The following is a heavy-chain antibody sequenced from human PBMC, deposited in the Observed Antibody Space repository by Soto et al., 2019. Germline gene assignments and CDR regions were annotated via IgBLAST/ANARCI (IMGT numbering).Heavy chain of an antibody. Sequence: QVQLVQSGAEVKKPGSSVKVSCKASGGPFSTHGISWVRQAPGQGLEWMGGIIPLFGATNYAQNFQGRVTITADESTTTAYMELNSLKSEDTAIYYCAKDVGFQQHLFVFDLWGQGTLVTVSS. CDR2: IIPLFGAT. V-gene: IGHV1-69*01. D-gene: IGHD3-10*02. CDR1: GGPFSTHG. J-gene: IGHJ4*02. CDR3: AKDVGFQQHLFVFDL.